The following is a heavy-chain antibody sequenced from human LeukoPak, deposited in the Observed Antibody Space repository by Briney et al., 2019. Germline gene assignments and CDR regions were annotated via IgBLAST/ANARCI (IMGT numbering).Heavy chain of an antibody. D-gene: IGHD1-26*01. CDR3: TRKEATTNAFDI. J-gene: IGHJ3*02. CDR2: IRSKANSYAT. Sequence: PGRSLTLSCPASGFIFSGSAMHWVRPASGKGLDWVGRIRSKANSYATAYAASVKGRFTISRDDSKNTAYMQMNSLKTEDTAVYYCTRKEATTNAFDIWGQGTMVTVSS. V-gene: IGHV3-73*01. CDR1: GFIFSGSA.